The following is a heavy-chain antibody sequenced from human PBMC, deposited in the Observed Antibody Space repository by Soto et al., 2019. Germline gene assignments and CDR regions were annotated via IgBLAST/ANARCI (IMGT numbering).Heavy chain of an antibody. CDR2: IIPILGIA. V-gene: IGHV1-69*02. CDR1: GGTFSSYT. J-gene: IGHJ4*02. D-gene: IGHD5-12*01. CDR3: ARTPREYSGYEYYFDY. Sequence: VKVSCTASGGTFSSYTISWVRQAPGQGLEWMGRIIPILGIANYAQKFQGRVTITADKSTSTAYMELSSLRSEDTAVYYCARTPREYSGYEYYFDYWGQGTLVTVSS.